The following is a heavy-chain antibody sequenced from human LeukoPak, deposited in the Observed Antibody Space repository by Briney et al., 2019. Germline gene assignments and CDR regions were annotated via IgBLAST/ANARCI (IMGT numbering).Heavy chain of an antibody. CDR3: AREEYSSGWYHYYYMDV. Sequence: GGSLRLSCAASGFTFSSYSMNWVRQAPGKGLEWVSSICSSSSYIYYADSVKGRFTISRDNAKNSLYLQMNSLRAEDTAVYYCAREEYSSGWYHYYYMDVWGKGTTVTVSS. V-gene: IGHV3-21*01. D-gene: IGHD6-19*01. J-gene: IGHJ6*03. CDR1: GFTFSSYS. CDR2: ICSSSSYI.